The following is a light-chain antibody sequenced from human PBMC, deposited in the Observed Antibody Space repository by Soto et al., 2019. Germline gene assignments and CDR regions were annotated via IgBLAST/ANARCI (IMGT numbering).Light chain of an antibody. CDR3: QQYFASSWT. Sequence: EIVLTQSPGTLSSSPGERATLSCRASQSIDNRYFAWYHHKAGQAPRLLIYATSSRATGIPDRFGGSGSGTDFTLTINRLEPEDFAVYYCQQYFASSWTFGQGTKVDIK. V-gene: IGKV3-20*01. CDR1: QSIDNRY. J-gene: IGKJ1*01. CDR2: ATS.